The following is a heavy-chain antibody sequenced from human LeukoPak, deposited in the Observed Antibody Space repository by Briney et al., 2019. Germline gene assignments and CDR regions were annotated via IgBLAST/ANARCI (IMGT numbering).Heavy chain of an antibody. CDR2: ISGSGGST. V-gene: IGHV3-23*01. J-gene: IGHJ4*02. Sequence: PGGSLRLSCAASGFTFSSYAMSWVRQAPGKGLVWVSAISGSGGSTYYAHSVKGRFTISRDNSKNTLYLQMNSLRAEDTPVYYCAKEEGSLYNWNDGGYFDYWREGTLVSVSS. CDR1: GFTFSSYA. D-gene: IGHD1-20*01. CDR3: AKEEGSLYNWNDGGYFDY.